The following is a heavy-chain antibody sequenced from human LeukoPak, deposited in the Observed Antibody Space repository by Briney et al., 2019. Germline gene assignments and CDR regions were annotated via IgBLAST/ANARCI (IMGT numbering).Heavy chain of an antibody. CDR2: INHSGST. CDR3: ARTPARQSQSGIAVAGTPYFDY. CDR1: GGSFSGYY. Sequence: SETLSLTSAVYGGSFSGYYWSWIRQPPGKGLEWIGEINHSGSTNYNPSLKSRVTISVDTSKNQFSLKLSSVTAADTAVYYCARTPARQSQSGIAVAGTPYFDYWGQGTLVTVSS. J-gene: IGHJ4*02. V-gene: IGHV4-34*01. D-gene: IGHD6-19*01.